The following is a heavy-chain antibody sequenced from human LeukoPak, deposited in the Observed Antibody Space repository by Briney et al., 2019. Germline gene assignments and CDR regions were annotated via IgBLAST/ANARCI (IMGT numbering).Heavy chain of an antibody. D-gene: IGHD6-19*01. CDR2: INHSGST. V-gene: IGHV4-34*01. CDR3: ARGRRRGWAVAGSTFDY. CDR1: GGSFSGYY. J-gene: IGHJ4*02. Sequence: PSETLSLTCAVYGGSFSGYYWSWIRQPPGKGLEWIGEINHSGSTNYNPSLKSRVTISVDTSKNQFSLKLSSVTAADTAVYYCARGRRRGWAVAGSTFDYWGQGTLVTVSS.